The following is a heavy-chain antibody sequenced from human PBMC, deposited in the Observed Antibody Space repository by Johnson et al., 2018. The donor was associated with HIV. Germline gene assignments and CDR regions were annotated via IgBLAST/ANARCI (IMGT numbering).Heavy chain of an antibody. CDR3: TTMSQWLVPGTFDI. CDR2: IKSKTDGGTT. Sequence: VQLVESGGGLVKPGGSLRLSCAASGFTFSNAWMSWVRQAPGKGLEWVGRIKSKTDGGTTDYAAPVKGRFTISRDDSKNTLYLQMNSLKTEDTAVYYCTTMSQWLVPGTFDIWGQWTMVTVSS. D-gene: IGHD6-19*01. J-gene: IGHJ3*02. V-gene: IGHV3-15*01. CDR1: GFTFSNAW.